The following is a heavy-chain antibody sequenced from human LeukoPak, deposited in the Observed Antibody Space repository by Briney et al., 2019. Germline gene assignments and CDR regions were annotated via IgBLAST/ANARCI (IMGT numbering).Heavy chain of an antibody. CDR1: GSTFSSYA. J-gene: IGHJ4*02. CDR2: ISGSGGST. V-gene: IGHV3-23*01. CDR3: AKERPSGSYLYYFDY. Sequence: GGSLRPSCVASGSTFSSYALTWVRQAPGKVLEWVSGISGSGGSTYHAASVRGRFTISRDNSKNTLYLQVSSLRAEDTAVYYCAKERPSGSYLYYFDYWGQGTLVTVSS. D-gene: IGHD1-26*01.